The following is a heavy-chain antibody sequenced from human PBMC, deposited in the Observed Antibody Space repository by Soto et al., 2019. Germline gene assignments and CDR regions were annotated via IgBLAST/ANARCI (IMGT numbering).Heavy chain of an antibody. CDR3: ARDHTYCSSTSCYYYDY. CDR2: IYHSGST. CDR1: GGSISSSNW. J-gene: IGHJ4*02. V-gene: IGHV4-4*02. Sequence: QVQLQESGPGLVKPSGTLSLTCAVSGGSISSSNWWSWVRQPPGKGLEWIGEIYHSGSTNYNPSLTSRVTISVDKSKNQFSLKLSSVTAADTAVYYCARDHTYCSSTSCYYYDYWGQGTLVTVSS. D-gene: IGHD2-2*01.